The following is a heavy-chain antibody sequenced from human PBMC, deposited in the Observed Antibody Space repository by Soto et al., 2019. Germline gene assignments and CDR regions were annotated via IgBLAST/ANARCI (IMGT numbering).Heavy chain of an antibody. CDR2: LNNDGSHI. J-gene: IGHJ4*02. CDR3: VRGLYGDPVGFDS. D-gene: IGHD4-17*01. Sequence: EVHLVESGGGLVQPGGSLRLSCAATGFTFSDYWMHWVRQVPGKGLVWVARLNNDGSHIDYADSVKGRFTISRDNAKNTLYLQMDGLTPEDTALYYCVRGLYGDPVGFDSWGQGTLLTVSS. CDR1: GFTFSDYW. V-gene: IGHV3-74*01.